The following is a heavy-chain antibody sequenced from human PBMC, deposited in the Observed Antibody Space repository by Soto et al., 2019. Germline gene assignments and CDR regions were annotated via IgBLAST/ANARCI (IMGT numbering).Heavy chain of an antibody. D-gene: IGHD1-26*01. Sequence: QITLKESGPTLVKPTQTLTLTCTFSGFSLSTSGVGVGWIRQPPGKALEWLAIIYWDDDKRYSPSLKSRLTIPRDPPKNQVALTMTNMYPGDTATYSCAHKPSIGGVGAASGFDFWGQGTLVTVSS. J-gene: IGHJ4*02. CDR1: GFSLSTSGVG. CDR3: AHKPSIGGVGAASGFDF. V-gene: IGHV2-5*02. CDR2: IYWDDDK.